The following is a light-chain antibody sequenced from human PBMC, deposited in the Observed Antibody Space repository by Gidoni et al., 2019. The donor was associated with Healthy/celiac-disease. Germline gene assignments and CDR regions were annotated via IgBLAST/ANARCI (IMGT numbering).Light chain of an antibody. V-gene: IGKV1-39*01. J-gene: IGKJ3*01. CDR1: QSISSY. CDR3: QQSYSTPFT. Sequence: DIQMTQSPSSLSASVGDRVTITCRASQSISSYLNWYQQKPRKAPSLQSGVPSRFSGSGSGTDFTLTISSLQPEDFATYYCQQSYSTPFTFGPGTKVDIK.